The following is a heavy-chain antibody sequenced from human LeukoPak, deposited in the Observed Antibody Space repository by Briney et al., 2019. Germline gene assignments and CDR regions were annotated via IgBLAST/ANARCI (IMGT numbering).Heavy chain of an antibody. J-gene: IGHJ3*02. Sequence: ETLSLTCAVYGGSFSGYYWSWARQAPGKGLEWVSAISGSGGSTYYADSVKGRFTISRDNSKNTLYLQMNSLRAEDTAVYYCAKVIVGASYDAFDIWGQGTMVTVSS. CDR3: AKVIVGASYDAFDI. V-gene: IGHV3-23*01. D-gene: IGHD1-26*01. CDR2: ISGSGGST. CDR1: GGSFSGYY.